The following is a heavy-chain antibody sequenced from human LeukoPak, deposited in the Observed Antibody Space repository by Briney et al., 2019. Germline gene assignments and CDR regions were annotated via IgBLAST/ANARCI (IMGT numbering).Heavy chain of an antibody. D-gene: IGHD2-8*02. Sequence: PGGSLRLSCVVSGFTFSSYHMIWVRQPPGKGLEWVSSIFPSGGEIHYADSVRGRFTISRDNSKSTLSLQMNSLRAEDTAIYYCATYRQVLLPFESWGQGTLVTVSS. J-gene: IGHJ4*02. V-gene: IGHV3-23*01. CDR2: IFPSGGEI. CDR1: GFTFSSYH. CDR3: ATYRQVLLPFES.